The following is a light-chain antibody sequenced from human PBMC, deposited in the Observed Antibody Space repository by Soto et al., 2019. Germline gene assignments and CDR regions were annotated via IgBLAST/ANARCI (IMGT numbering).Light chain of an antibody. CDR2: EAT. CDR3: SSYTSSSTYV. CDR1: GSAIRGYGY. Sequence: QSVLTPPASVSRSHGQSNTISCTGTGSAIRGYGYVSWFQHHTGKAPQVMIYEATNRPSWVSNRFSSSKSGNTGSLTISALLADDEADYYCSSYTSSSTYVFGTGTNVTVL. V-gene: IGLV2-14*01. J-gene: IGLJ1*01.